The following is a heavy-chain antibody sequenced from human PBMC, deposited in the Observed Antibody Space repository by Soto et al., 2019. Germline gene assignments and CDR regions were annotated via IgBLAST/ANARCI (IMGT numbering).Heavy chain of an antibody. Sequence: PGESLKISCKGSGYSFTSYWIGWVRQMPGKGLEWMGIIYPGDSDTRYSPSFQGQVTISADKSISTAYLQWSSLKASDTAMYYCASGYCSGGSCYHAFDIWGQGTMVTVSS. CDR1: GYSFTSYW. J-gene: IGHJ3*02. CDR3: ASGYCSGGSCYHAFDI. D-gene: IGHD2-15*01. V-gene: IGHV5-51*01. CDR2: IYPGDSDT.